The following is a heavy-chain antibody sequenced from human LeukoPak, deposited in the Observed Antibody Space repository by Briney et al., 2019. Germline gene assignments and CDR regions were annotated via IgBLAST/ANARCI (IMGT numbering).Heavy chain of an antibody. CDR1: GYTFTGYY. V-gene: IGHV1-2*02. D-gene: IGHD2-2*01. J-gene: IGHJ5*02. CDR3: ARVLALVPAFYLDP. CDR2: INPNSGGT. Sequence: ASVKVSCKASGYTFTGYYMHWVRQAPGQGLEWMGWINPNSGGTNYAQKFQGRVTMTRDTSISTAYMELSRLRSDDTAVYYCARVLALVPAFYLDPWGQGTLVTVSS.